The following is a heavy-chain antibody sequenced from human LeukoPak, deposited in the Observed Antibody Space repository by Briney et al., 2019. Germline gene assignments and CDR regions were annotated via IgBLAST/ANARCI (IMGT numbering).Heavy chain of an antibody. CDR3: AKYMTVVVVAADGMDV. V-gene: IGHV3-30*02. CDR1: GFTFSSYG. CDR2: IRYDGSNK. J-gene: IGHJ6*02. D-gene: IGHD2-15*01. Sequence: TGGSLRLSCAASGFTFSSYGMHWVRQAPGKGLEWVAFIRYDGSNKYYADSVKGRFTISRDNSKNTLYLQMNSLRAEDTAVYYCAKYMTVVVVAADGMDVWGQGTTVTVSS.